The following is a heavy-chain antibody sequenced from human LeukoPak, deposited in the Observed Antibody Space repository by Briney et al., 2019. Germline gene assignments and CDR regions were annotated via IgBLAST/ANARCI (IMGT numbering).Heavy chain of an antibody. D-gene: IGHD5-24*01. J-gene: IGHJ4*02. CDR1: GASISSGSYY. Sequence: SETLSLTCTVSGASISSGSYYWSWIRQPAGKGLEWIGRIYTSGTTNYNPSLKSRVTISLDTSKNQFSLKLSSVTAADTAVYYCARSRGWLQSHPLGYWGQGTLVTVSS. CDR2: IYTSGTT. V-gene: IGHV4-61*02. CDR3: ARSRGWLQSHPLGY.